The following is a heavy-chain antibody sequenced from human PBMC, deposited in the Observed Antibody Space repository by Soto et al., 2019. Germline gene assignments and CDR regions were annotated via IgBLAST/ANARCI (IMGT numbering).Heavy chain of an antibody. Sequence: GGSLRLSCAASGFTFSSYAMSWVRQAPGKGLEWVSAISGSGGSTYYADSVKGRFTISRDNSKNTLYLQMNSLRAEDTAVYYCAKSRTVDSNYYYYYMDVWGKGTTVTVSS. D-gene: IGHD4-4*01. CDR1: GFTFSSYA. J-gene: IGHJ6*03. CDR3: AKSRTVDSNYYYYYMDV. CDR2: ISGSGGST. V-gene: IGHV3-23*01.